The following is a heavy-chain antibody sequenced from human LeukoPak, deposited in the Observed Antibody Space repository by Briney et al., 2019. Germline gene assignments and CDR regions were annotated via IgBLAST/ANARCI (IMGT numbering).Heavy chain of an antibody. CDR3: ARGGVAARPFDY. CDR1: GYTFTSYD. CDR2: ISVYDVNT. V-gene: IGHV1-18*01. D-gene: IGHD6-6*01. J-gene: IGHJ4*02. Sequence: GASVKVSCKASGYTFTSYDISWVRQAPGQGLEWMGWISVYDVNTNYAQKFQGRVTMTTDTSTNTAYMELRSLRYDDTAVYYCARGGVAARPFDYWGQGTLVTVSS.